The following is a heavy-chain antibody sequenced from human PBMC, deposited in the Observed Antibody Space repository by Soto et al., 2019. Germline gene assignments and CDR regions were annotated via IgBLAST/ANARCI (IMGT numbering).Heavy chain of an antibody. D-gene: IGHD2-21*02. J-gene: IGHJ3*02. CDR3: ARVQIVVVTAIFAFDI. V-gene: IGHV4-31*03. Sequence: KQSQTLSLTCTVSGGSISSGGYYWSWIRQHPGKGLEWIGYIYYSGSTYYNPSLKSRVTISVDTSKNQFSLKLSSVTAADTAVYYCARVQIVVVTAIFAFDIWGQGTMVTVSS. CDR2: IYYSGST. CDR1: GGSISSGGYY.